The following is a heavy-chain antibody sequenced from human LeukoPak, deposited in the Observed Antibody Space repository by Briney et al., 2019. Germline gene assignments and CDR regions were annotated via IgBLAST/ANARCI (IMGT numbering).Heavy chain of an antibody. V-gene: IGHV3-21*01. D-gene: IGHD3-10*01. CDR2: ISSSSSYI. J-gene: IGHJ3*02. CDR1: GFTFSSYS. Sequence: TGGSLRLSCAASGFTFSSYSMNWVRQAPGKGLEWVSSISSSSSYIYYADSVKGRFTISRDNAKNSLYLQMNSLRAEDTAVYYCARGSMVRGVIGAFDIWGQGTMVTVSS. CDR3: ARGSMVRGVIGAFDI.